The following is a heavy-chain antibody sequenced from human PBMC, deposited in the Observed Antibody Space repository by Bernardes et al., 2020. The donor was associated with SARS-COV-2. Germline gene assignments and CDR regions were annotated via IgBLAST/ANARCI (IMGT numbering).Heavy chain of an antibody. CDR3: ARDLEGVWPHYYYYGMDV. J-gene: IGHJ6*02. V-gene: IGHV3-48*04. D-gene: IGHD3-3*01. CDR1: GFILSTYG. CDR2: ISRTSETI. Sequence: GGSLRLSCEAYGFILSTYGMAWVRQAPGRGLEWISYISRTSETIYYADSVKGRFTISRDNAKSSLYLQMNSLRVEDTAVYYCARDLEGVWPHYYYYGMDVWGQGTTVTVSS.